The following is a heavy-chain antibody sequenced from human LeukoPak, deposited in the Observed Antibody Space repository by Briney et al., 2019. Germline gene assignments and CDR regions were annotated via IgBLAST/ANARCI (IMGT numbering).Heavy chain of an antibody. V-gene: IGHV4-39*07. D-gene: IGHD6-13*01. J-gene: IGHJ4*02. Sequence: SETLSLTCTVSGGSINSRNYYWGWIRQSPGKGLEWIGDISYSGSTHYNPSFESRVTISVDKSKNQFSLRLTSVTAADTTVYYCAREGRIAAAGSIDYWGQGTLVTVSS. CDR3: AREGRIAAAGSIDY. CDR2: ISYSGST. CDR1: GGSINSRNYY.